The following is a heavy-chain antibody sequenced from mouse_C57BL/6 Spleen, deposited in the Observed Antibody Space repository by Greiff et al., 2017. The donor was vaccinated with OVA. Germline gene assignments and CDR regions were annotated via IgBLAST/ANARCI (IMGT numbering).Heavy chain of an antibody. CDR2: IRLKSDNYAT. CDR1: GFTFSNYW. V-gene: IGHV6-3*01. Sequence: DVKLVESGGGLVQPGGSMKLSCVASGFTFSNYWMNWVRQSPEKGLEWVAQIRLKSDNYATHSAESVQGRFTISSDDSKSSVYLQMNNLRAEDTGIYYCTDGRGYAMDDWGQGTAVTVSS. J-gene: IGHJ4*01. CDR3: TDGRGYAMDD.